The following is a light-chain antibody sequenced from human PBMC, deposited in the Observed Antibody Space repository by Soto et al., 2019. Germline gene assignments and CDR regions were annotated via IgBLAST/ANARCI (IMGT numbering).Light chain of an antibody. CDR1: SSDVGGYNS. CDR3: SSYAGSSSFVV. J-gene: IGLJ3*02. Sequence: QSALTQPPSASGSPGQSVTISCTGTSSDVGGYNSVSWYQHHPGKAPKRMIYEVSKRPSGVPDRFSGSKSGNTASLTVSGLQADDEADYYCSSYAGSSSFVVFGGGTKLTVL. V-gene: IGLV2-8*01. CDR2: EVS.